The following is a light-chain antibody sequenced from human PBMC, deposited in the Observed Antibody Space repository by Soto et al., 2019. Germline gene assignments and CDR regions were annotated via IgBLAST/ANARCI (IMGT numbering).Light chain of an antibody. Sequence: DIQMTQSPSTLSASVGDRVTITCRASESISNFLAWYQQKPGKAPNLLIYKASSLESGVPSRFSGSGSGTEFTLTISRLQPDDFATYFCHSRAFGQGTRLEIK. CDR3: HSRA. J-gene: IGKJ5*01. CDR2: KAS. CDR1: ESISNF. V-gene: IGKV1-5*03.